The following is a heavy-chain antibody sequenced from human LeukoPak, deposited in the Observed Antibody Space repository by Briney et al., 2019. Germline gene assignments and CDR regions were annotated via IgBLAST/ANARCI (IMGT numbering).Heavy chain of an antibody. CDR2: IYWDDDK. V-gene: IGHV2-5*02. Sequence: SGPTLVKPTQTLTLTCTFSGFSLSTSGVGVGWIRQPPGKALEWHALIYWDDDKLYSPSLKSRLTITKDTSKNQVVLTMSNMDPVDTATYYCAHLKSGYSYGNWFDPWGQGTLVTVSS. CDR3: AHLKSGYSYGNWFDP. D-gene: IGHD5-18*01. CDR1: GFSLSTSGVG. J-gene: IGHJ5*02.